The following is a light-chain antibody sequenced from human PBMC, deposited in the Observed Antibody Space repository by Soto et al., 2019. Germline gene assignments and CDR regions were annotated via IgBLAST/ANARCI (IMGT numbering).Light chain of an antibody. Sequence: QSALTQPPSASGSPGQSVTISCTGTSSDVGGYDLVSWYQQHPGKAPKLILYEVAKRPSGVPARVSGSKSGNTASLTVSGLPADDESDYYCSSFAGNNNLFGGGTQLTVL. CDR3: SSFAGNNNL. J-gene: IGLJ2*01. V-gene: IGLV2-8*01. CDR1: SSDVGGYDL. CDR2: EVA.